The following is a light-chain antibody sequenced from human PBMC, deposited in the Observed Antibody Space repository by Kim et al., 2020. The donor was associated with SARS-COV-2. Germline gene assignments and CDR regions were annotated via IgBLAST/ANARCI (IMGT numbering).Light chain of an antibody. CDR2: DAY. CDR3: QQYYSGLMYT. CDR1: LDISNS. V-gene: IGKV1-NL1*01. J-gene: IGKJ2*01. Sequence: DIQMTQSPSSLSASIGDRVTITCRASLDISNSLAWYQQRPGKAPTLLVYDAYRLENGVPSRFSGSGSGTDYTLTITSLQPEDFATYYCQQYYSGLMYTFGQGTKLEI.